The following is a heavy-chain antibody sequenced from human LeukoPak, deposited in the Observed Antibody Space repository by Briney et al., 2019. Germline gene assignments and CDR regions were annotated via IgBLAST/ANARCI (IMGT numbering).Heavy chain of an antibody. V-gene: IGHV3-23*01. D-gene: IGHD3-22*01. J-gene: IGHJ4*02. CDR1: GFTFSSYA. Sequence: GGSLRHSCAASGFTFSSYAMSWVRQAPGKGLEWVSAISGSGGSTYYADSVKGRFTISRDNSKNTLYLQMNSLRAEDTAVYYCAKDGLDGVVVVIHYFDYWGQGTLVTVSS. CDR2: ISGSGGST. CDR3: AKDGLDGVVVVIHYFDY.